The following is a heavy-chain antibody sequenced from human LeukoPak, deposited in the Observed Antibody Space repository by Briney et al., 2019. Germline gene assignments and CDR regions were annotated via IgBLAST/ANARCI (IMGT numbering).Heavy chain of an antibody. CDR1: GFTISSYA. V-gene: IGHV3-30-3*01. J-gene: IGHJ4*02. Sequence: PGGSLRLSCAASGFTISSYAMHWVRQAPGKGLEWVAVISYDGSNKYYADSVKGRFTISRDNSKNTLYLQMNSLRAEDTAVYYCARVKRGSYGDYWGQGTLVTVSS. CDR2: ISYDGSNK. D-gene: IGHD1-26*01. CDR3: ARVKRGSYGDY.